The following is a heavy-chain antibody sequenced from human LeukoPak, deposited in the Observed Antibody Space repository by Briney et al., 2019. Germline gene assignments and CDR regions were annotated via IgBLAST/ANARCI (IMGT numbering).Heavy chain of an antibody. Sequence: GGSLRLSCGASGFTFSNYWMSWVRQAPGKGLEWVGNIKEDGNEKHLVDSVKGRFTISRDNAKNSLYLQMNSLRGEDTAVYCCTREGSSWGFYFDYWGQGALVTVSS. V-gene: IGHV3-7*04. CDR2: IKEDGNEK. CDR1: GFTFSNYW. J-gene: IGHJ4*02. D-gene: IGHD6-13*01. CDR3: TREGSSWGFYFDY.